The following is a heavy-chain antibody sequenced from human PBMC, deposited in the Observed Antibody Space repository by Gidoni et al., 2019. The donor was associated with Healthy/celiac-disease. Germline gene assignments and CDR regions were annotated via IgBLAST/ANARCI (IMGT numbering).Heavy chain of an antibody. Sequence: EVQLVESGGGLVQPGGSLRLSCAASGFTFSSYWMSWVRQAQGKGLEWVANIKQDGSEKYYVDSVKGRFTISRDNAKNSLYLQMNSLRAEDTAVYYCARGDDFWSGGGDYWGQGTLVTVSS. V-gene: IGHV3-7*03. CDR2: IKQDGSEK. CDR1: GFTFSSYW. CDR3: ARGDDFWSGGGDY. D-gene: IGHD3-3*01. J-gene: IGHJ4*02.